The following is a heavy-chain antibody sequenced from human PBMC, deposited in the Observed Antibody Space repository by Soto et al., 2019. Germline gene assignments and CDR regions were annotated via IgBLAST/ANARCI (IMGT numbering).Heavy chain of an antibody. CDR1: GFTFSSYA. J-gene: IGHJ4*02. CDR2: ISGSGGST. CDR3: AKDNPSEMTTVTTHPYFDY. Sequence: GGSLRLSCAASGFTFSSYAMSWVRQAPGMGLEWVSAISGSGGSTYYADSVKGRFTISRDNSKNTLYLQMNSLRAEDTAVYYCAKDNPSEMTTVTTHPYFDYWGQGTLVTVSS. D-gene: IGHD4-17*01. V-gene: IGHV3-23*01.